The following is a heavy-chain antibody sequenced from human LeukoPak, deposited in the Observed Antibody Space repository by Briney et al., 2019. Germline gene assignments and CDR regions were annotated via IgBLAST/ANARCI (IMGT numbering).Heavy chain of an antibody. CDR1: GGSFSGYY. V-gene: IGHV4-34*01. D-gene: IGHD2-8*01. CDR2: INHSGST. J-gene: IGHJ4*02. CDR3: ARRYADY. Sequence: SETLSLTCAVYGGSFSGYYWSWIRQPPGKGLEWIGQINHSGSTNYNASLKSRVTLSVDTSKNQFSLKLTSVTAADTAVYYCARRYADYWGQGTLVTVSS.